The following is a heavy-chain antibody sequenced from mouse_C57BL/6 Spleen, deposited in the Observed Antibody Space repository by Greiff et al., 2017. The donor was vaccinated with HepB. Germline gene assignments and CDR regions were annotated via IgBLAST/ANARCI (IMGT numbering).Heavy chain of an antibody. V-gene: IGHV1-81*01. CDR2: IYPRSGNT. CDR3: ADYYGSSYEGAMDY. Sequence: VQLQQSGAELARPGASVKLSCKASGYTFTSYGISWVKQRTGQGLEWIGEIYPRSGNTYYNEKFKGNATLTADKSSSTAYMELRSLTSEDSAVYFCADYYGSSYEGAMDYWGQGTSVTVSS. D-gene: IGHD1-1*01. J-gene: IGHJ4*01. CDR1: GYTFTSYG.